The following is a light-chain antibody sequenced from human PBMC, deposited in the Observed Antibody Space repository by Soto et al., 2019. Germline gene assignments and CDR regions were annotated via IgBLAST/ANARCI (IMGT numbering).Light chain of an antibody. Sequence: DIQMTQSPSTLSASVGDRVTITCRASQSISTWLAWYQQKPGKAPKLLIFDASSLESGVPSRFSGSGSGTEFTLTISTLQPDDFATYYCQQYHSYRTFGQGTKVDIK. J-gene: IGKJ1*01. CDR3: QQYHSYRT. CDR1: QSISTW. V-gene: IGKV1-5*01. CDR2: DAS.